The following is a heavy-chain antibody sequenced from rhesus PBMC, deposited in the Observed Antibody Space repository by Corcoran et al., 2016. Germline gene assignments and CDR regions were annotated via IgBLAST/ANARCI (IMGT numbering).Heavy chain of an antibody. CDR1: GYTFTDYY. J-gene: IGHJ3*01. D-gene: IGHD5-42*01. V-gene: IGHV1-111*02. Sequence: EVQLVQSGAEVKKPGASVKISCQASGYTFTDYYLPWVRPAPGKGVEWMGRVDPEDGEAIHAQKVQDRVTSTADTSTDTAYMELSSLRSEDTAVYYWAIGGSGAFDFWGQGLRVTVSS. CDR2: VDPEDGEA. CDR3: AIGGSGAFDF.